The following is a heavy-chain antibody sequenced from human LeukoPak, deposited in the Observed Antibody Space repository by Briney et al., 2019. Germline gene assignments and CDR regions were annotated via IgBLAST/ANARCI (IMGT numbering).Heavy chain of an antibody. Sequence: GGSLRLSCAASGFTFSNYSMNWVRQAPGKGLEWVSSISGSSSYIYYANSVKGRFTISRDNAKNSLYLQMNSLRAEDTAVYYCARVGDGYNFGAFDIWGQGTMVTVSS. J-gene: IGHJ3*02. D-gene: IGHD5-24*01. V-gene: IGHV3-21*01. CDR3: ARVGDGYNFGAFDI. CDR1: GFTFSNYS. CDR2: ISGSSSYI.